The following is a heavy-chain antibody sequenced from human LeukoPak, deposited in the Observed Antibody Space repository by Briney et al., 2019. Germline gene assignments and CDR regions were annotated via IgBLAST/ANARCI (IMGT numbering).Heavy chain of an antibody. CDR3: ARDQTNRIAAAGTGFDY. J-gene: IGHJ4*02. D-gene: IGHD6-13*01. CDR1: GGSISSYY. CDR2: IYYSGST. Sequence: SETLSLTCTVSGGSISSYYWSWIRQPPGKGLEWIGYIYYSGSTYYNPSLKSRVTISVDTSKNQFSLKLSSVTAADTAVYYCARDQTNRIAAAGTGFDYWGQGTLGTVSS. V-gene: IGHV4-59*12.